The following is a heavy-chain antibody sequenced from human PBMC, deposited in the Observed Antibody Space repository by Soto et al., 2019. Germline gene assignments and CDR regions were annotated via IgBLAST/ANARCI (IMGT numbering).Heavy chain of an antibody. CDR2: ISSTTNYI. Sequence: KPGGSLRLSCAASGFTFTRYSMNWVRQAPGKGLEWVSSISSTTNYIYYGDSMKGRFTISRDNAKNSLYLEMNSLRAEDTAVYYCARESEDLTSNFDYWGQGXLVTVSS. V-gene: IGHV3-21*06. CDR3: ARESEDLTSNFDY. CDR1: GFTFTRYS. J-gene: IGHJ4*02.